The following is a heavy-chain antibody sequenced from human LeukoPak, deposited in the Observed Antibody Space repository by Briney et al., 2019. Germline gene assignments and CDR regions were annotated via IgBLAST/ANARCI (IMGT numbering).Heavy chain of an antibody. D-gene: IGHD3-22*01. J-gene: IGHJ4*02. CDR3: ATSRIPVTMIVPFDY. CDR1: GFTFDDYA. CDR2: ISWNSGNI. Sequence: PGRSLRLSCAASGFTFDDYARHGVRQAPGKGREGGSGISWNSGNIDYADSVKGRFTISRDNAKNSLFRQMNSLRAEDTDLYYCATSRIPVTMIVPFDYWGQGTLVTVSS. V-gene: IGHV3-9*01.